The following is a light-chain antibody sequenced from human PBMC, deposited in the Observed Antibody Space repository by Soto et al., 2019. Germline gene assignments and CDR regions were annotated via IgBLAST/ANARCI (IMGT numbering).Light chain of an antibody. Sequence: QSVLTQPPSASGSPGQSVAVSCTGTSSDIGNYNFVSWYQQHPGKAPKLMIYEVSKRPSGVPDRFSGSKSGNTASLTVSGLQAEDEADYYCSSYAGSNTDVFGTGTKVTVL. CDR1: SSDIGNYNF. J-gene: IGLJ1*01. CDR3: SSYAGSNTDV. CDR2: EVS. V-gene: IGLV2-8*01.